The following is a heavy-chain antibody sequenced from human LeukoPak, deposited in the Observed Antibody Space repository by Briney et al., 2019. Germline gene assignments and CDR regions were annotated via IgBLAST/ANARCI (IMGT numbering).Heavy chain of an antibody. V-gene: IGHV3-30-3*01. CDR1: GFTFSSYA. J-gene: IGHJ4*02. Sequence: PGGSLRLSCAASGFTFSSYAMHWVRQAPGKGLEWVAVISYDGSNKYYADSVKGRFTISRDNSKNTLYLQMNSLRAEDTAVYYCARVVEATYAAAGINDYWGQGTLVTVSS. CDR2: ISYDGSNK. D-gene: IGHD6-13*01. CDR3: ARVVEATYAAAGINDY.